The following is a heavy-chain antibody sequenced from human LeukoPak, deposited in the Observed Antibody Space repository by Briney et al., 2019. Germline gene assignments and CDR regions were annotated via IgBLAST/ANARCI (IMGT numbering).Heavy chain of an antibody. CDR1: GFTFSSYA. CDR3: ARGMKDYYDSRGYYGYFQH. Sequence: GGSLRRSCAASGFTFSSYAMSWVRQAPGKGLEWVSAISGSGGSTYYADSVKGRFTISRDNSKNTLYLQMNSLRAEDTAVYYCARGMKDYYDSRGYYGYFQHWGQGTLVTVSS. CDR2: ISGSGGST. J-gene: IGHJ1*01. V-gene: IGHV3-23*01. D-gene: IGHD3-22*01.